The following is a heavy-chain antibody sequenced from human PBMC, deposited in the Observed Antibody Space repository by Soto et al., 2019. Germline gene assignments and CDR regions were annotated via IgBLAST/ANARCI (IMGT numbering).Heavy chain of an antibody. CDR2: IYSGGGT. CDR3: ARSPTSTYYPDYFDP. CDR1: GFTVSNSY. Sequence: VQLVESGGGLVQPGGSLRLSYAASGFTVSNSYMSWVRQAPGKGLEYVSVIYSGGGTYYADSLKGRFTISRDNPKNSLYHQMNSLRAAYTSVYYCARSPTSTYYPDYFDPSGQGTLVTFSS. D-gene: IGHD3-22*01. J-gene: IGHJ5*02. V-gene: IGHV3-66*01.